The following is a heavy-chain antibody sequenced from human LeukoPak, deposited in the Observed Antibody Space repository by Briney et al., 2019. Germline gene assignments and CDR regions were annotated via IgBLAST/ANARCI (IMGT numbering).Heavy chain of an antibody. CDR1: GGTFSSYA. D-gene: IGHD6-19*01. CDR3: ARVGAAVAVPYFDY. Sequence: GASVKVSCKASGGTFSSYAISWVRQAPGQGLEWMGWINPNSGGTNYAQKFQGRVTMTRDTSISTAYMELSRLRSDDTAVYYCARVGAAVAVPYFDYWGQGTLVTVSS. V-gene: IGHV1-2*02. J-gene: IGHJ4*02. CDR2: INPNSGGT.